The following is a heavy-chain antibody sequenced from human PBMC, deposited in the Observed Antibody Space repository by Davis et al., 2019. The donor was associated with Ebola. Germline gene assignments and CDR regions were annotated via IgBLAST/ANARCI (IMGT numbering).Heavy chain of an antibody. V-gene: IGHV4-61*01. D-gene: IGHD6-13*01. J-gene: IGHJ4*02. CDR2: IYYSGST. CDR1: GGSVSSGSYY. CDR3: ARGQYTSSWRGFYFDY. Sequence: SETLSLTCTVSGGSVSSGSYYWSWIRQPPGKGLEWIGYIYYSGSTNYNPSLKSRVTISVDTSKNQFSLKLSSVTAADTAVYYCARGQYTSSWRGFYFDYWGQGTLATVSS.